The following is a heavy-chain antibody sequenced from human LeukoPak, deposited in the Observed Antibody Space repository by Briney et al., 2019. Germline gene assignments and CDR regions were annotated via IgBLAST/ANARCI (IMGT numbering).Heavy chain of an antibody. Sequence: GGSLRLSCAVSGFTFSSYAMSWVRQAPGKGLEWVSASSGSGGSTYYADSVKGRFTVSRDNSKNTVYLQMNSLRAEDTAVYYCAKLVSSGWPLLYFDYWGQGTLVTVSS. J-gene: IGHJ4*02. V-gene: IGHV3-23*01. CDR2: SSGSGGST. CDR1: GFTFSSYA. CDR3: AKLVSSGWPLLYFDY. D-gene: IGHD6-19*01.